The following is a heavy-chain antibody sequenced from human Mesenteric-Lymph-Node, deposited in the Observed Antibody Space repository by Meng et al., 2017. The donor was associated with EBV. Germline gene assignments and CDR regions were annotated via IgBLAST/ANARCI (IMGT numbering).Heavy chain of an antibody. Sequence: VALFWPGGALRLLFASYGFTFSYYYMSWLRPAPGKGPEWVSYMRSSGSTISYADSVKGRFTISRDNAQNSLYLQMNSLRAEDTAVYYCARDRSTGFDYWGQGTLVTVSS. V-gene: IGHV3-11*01. J-gene: IGHJ4*02. D-gene: IGHD4-17*01. CDR3: ARDRSTGFDY. CDR1: GFTFSYYY. CDR2: MRSSGSTI.